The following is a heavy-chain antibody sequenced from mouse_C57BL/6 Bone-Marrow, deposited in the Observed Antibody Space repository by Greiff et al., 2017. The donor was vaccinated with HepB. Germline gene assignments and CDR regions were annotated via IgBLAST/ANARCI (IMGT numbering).Heavy chain of an antibody. D-gene: IGHD1-1*01. CDR2: IYPGDGDT. J-gene: IGHJ1*03. CDR3: ARWGSSTYWYFDV. V-gene: IGHV1-80*01. CDR1: GYAFSCYW. Sequence: VQLQQSGAELVKPGASVKISCKASGYAFSCYWMNWVKQRPGKGLEWIGQIYPGDGDTNYNGKFKGKATLTADKSSSTAYMQLSSLTSEDTAVYFCARWGSSTYWYFDVWGTGTTVTVSS.